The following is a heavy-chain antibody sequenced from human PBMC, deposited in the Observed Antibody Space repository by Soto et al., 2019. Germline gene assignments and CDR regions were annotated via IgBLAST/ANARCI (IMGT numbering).Heavy chain of an antibody. V-gene: IGHV6-1*01. J-gene: IGHJ6*02. CDR2: TYYRSKWYN. D-gene: IGHD2-8*01. CDR1: GDSVSSNSAA. CDR3: ARDRGYCTNGVCYGYYYYGMDV. Sequence: SQTLSLTCAISGDSVSSNSAAWNWFRQSPSRGLEWLGRTYYRSKWYNDYAVSVKSRITINPDTSKNQFSLQLNAVTPEDTAVYYCARDRGYCTNGVCYGYYYYGMDVWGQGTTVTVSS.